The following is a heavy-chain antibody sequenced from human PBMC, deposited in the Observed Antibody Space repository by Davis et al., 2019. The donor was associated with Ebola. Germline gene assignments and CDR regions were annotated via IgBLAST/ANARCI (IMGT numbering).Heavy chain of an antibody. CDR1: GFTFSSYG. J-gene: IGHJ4*02. CDR2: ISGSGGRT. D-gene: IGHD3-9*01. V-gene: IGHV3-23*01. CDR3: ATLRYFDWLFPNGPDY. Sequence: GGSLRLSCAASGFTFSSYGMSWVRQAPGKGLEWVSGISGSGGRTYYADSVKGRFTISRDNSKNTLYLQMDSLRAEDTAVYYCATLRYFDWLFPNGPDYWGQGTLVTVSP.